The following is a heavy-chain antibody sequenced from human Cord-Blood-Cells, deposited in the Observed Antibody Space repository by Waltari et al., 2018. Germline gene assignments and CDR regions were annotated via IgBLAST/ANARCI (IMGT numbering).Heavy chain of an antibody. D-gene: IGHD1-26*01. J-gene: IGHJ4*02. CDR3: ARAYSGSYSDY. CDR1: GFPSSTFS. Sequence: EVQLVESGGGLVKPGGSLRLSCSASGFPSSTFSLNWVRQAPGKGLEWVSSISSSSSYIYYADSVKGRFTNSRDNAKNSLYLQMNSLRAEDTAVYYCARAYSGSYSDYWGQGTLVTVSS. V-gene: IGHV3-21*01. CDR2: ISSSSSYI.